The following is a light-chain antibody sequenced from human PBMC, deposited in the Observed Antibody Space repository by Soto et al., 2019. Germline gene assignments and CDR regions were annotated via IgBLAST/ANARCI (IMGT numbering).Light chain of an antibody. CDR3: QQCNVWPAYT. Sequence: EVVMTQSPATLSVSPGESVTLSCRASQSVGTYLAWYQQKPGQAPRLLLYGASTRATGIPARFSGSGSGTEFTLTISSLQSEDFATYLCQQCNVWPAYTFGQGTKLEIK. CDR1: QSVGTY. CDR2: GAS. V-gene: IGKV3-15*01. J-gene: IGKJ2*01.